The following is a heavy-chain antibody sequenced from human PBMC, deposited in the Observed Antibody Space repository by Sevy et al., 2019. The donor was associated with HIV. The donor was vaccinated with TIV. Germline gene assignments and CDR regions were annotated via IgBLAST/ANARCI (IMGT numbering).Heavy chain of an antibody. CDR3: ARVRGAYDYVWGSYRLELDY. D-gene: IGHD3-16*02. Sequence: SETLSLTCALYGGSFSGYYWSWIRQPPGKGLEWIGEINHSGSTNYNPSLKSRVTISVDTSKNQFSLKLRSVTAADTAVYYCARVRGAYDYVWGSYRLELDYWGQGTLVTVSS. CDR2: INHSGST. J-gene: IGHJ4*02. CDR1: GGSFSGYY. V-gene: IGHV4-34*01.